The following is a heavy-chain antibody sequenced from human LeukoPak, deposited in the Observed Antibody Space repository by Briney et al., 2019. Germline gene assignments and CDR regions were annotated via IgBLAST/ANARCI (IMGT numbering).Heavy chain of an antibody. CDR3: ARKLLTGAGFDP. D-gene: IGHD3-9*01. Sequence: ASVTVSCKASGYTFTSYYVHWVRQAPGQGLEWMGIINPSGGSTTYAQKFQGRVTMTRDTSTSTVYMELSSLRSEDTAVYYCARKLLTGAGFDPWGQGTLVTVSS. J-gene: IGHJ5*02. CDR2: INPSGGST. V-gene: IGHV1-46*01. CDR1: GYTFTSYY.